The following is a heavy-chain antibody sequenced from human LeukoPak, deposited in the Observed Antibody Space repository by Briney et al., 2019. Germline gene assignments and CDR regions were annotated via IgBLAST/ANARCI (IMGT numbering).Heavy chain of an antibody. J-gene: IGHJ3*02. V-gene: IGHV3-23*01. D-gene: IGHD3-10*01. CDR3: ARDPWFGELLSAFDI. Sequence: PGGSLRLSCAASGFTFSSYAMSWVRQAPGKGLEWVSAISGSGGSTYYADSVKGRFTISRDNSKNTLYLQMNSLRAEDTAVYYCARDPWFGELLSAFDIWGQGTMVTVSS. CDR1: GFTFSSYA. CDR2: ISGSGGST.